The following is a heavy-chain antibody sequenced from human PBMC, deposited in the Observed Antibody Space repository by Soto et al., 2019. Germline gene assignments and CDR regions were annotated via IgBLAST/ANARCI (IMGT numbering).Heavy chain of an antibody. CDR3: ARGASGYYDSSGYYSPYYFDY. V-gene: IGHV4-34*01. J-gene: IGHJ4*02. D-gene: IGHD3-22*01. CDR1: GGSVSSGPYY. CDR2: INHSGST. Sequence: SETLSLSCTVCGGSVSSGPYYWSWIRQPPGKGLEWIGEINHSGSTNYNPSLKSRVTISVDTSKNQFSLKLSSVTAADTAVYYCARGASGYYDSSGYYSPYYFDYWGQGTLVTVSS.